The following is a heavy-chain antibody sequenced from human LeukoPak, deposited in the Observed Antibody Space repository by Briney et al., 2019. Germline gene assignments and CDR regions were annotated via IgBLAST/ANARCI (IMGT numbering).Heavy chain of an antibody. V-gene: IGHV1-8*01. CDR2: MSPNSGNT. D-gene: IGHD3-10*01. J-gene: IGHJ4*02. Sequence: ASVKVSCKASGYTFTSYDINWVRQATGQGLEWMGWMSPNSGNTGYAQKFQGRVTMTRNTSISTAYMELSSLRSDDTAVYYCARDLGGFGELFDYWGQGTLVTVSS. CDR3: ARDLGGFGELFDY. CDR1: GYTFTSYD.